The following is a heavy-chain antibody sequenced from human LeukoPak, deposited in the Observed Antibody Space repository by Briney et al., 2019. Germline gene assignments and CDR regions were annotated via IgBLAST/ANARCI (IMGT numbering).Heavy chain of an antibody. CDR1: RYTFTSYG. CDR2: IIPILGIA. Sequence: ASVNVSCKASRYTFTSYGISWVRQAAGQGRDWMGRIIPILGIANYAQKFQGRVTITADKSTSTAYMELSSLRSEDTAVYYCAREGGTMVPPRYRFDYWGQGTLVTVSS. V-gene: IGHV1-69*04. J-gene: IGHJ4*02. CDR3: AREGGTMVPPRYRFDY. D-gene: IGHD3-10*01.